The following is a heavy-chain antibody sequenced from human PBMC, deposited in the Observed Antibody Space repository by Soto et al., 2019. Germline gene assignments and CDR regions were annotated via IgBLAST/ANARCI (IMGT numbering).Heavy chain of an antibody. CDR1: GGSFSGYY. J-gene: IGHJ5*02. V-gene: IGHV4-34*01. D-gene: IGHD2-2*01. CDR2: INHSGST. Sequence: SEALSLTCAVCGGSFSGYYWSWVRQPPGKGLAWIGEINHSGSTNYNPSLKSRVTISVDTSKNQFSLKLSSVTAADTAVYYCAREGARDIVVVPAEANWFDPWGQGTLVTVSS. CDR3: AREGARDIVVVPAEANWFDP.